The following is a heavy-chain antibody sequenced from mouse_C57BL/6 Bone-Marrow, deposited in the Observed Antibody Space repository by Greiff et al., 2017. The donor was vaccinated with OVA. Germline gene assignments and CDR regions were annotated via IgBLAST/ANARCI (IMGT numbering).Heavy chain of an antibody. CDR2: IHPYNGGT. V-gene: IGHV1-19*01. CDR1: GYTFTDYY. Sequence: EVQLQQSGPVLVKPGASVKMSCKASGYTFTDYYMNWVKQSHGQSLEWIGVIHPYNGGTSYNQKFKGKAPLTVDNSSSTAYMELNSLTSEDSAVYYCASLTGPFAYWGQGTLVTVSA. J-gene: IGHJ3*01. D-gene: IGHD4-1*01. CDR3: ASLTGPFAY.